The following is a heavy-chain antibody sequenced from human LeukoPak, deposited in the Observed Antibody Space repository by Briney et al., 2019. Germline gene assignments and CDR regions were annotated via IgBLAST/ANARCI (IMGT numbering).Heavy chain of an antibody. CDR3: ASGSRDGNARLDY. CDR2: IYYSGGT. D-gene: IGHD5-24*01. Sequence: SETLSLTCTVSGGSISSSNYYWGWIRQPPGKGLECIGSIYYSGGTNYNPSLKSRVTISVDTSTTQFSLKLSSVTAADTAVYYCASGSRDGNARLDYWGQGTLVTASS. V-gene: IGHV4-39*07. J-gene: IGHJ4*02. CDR1: GGSISSSNYY.